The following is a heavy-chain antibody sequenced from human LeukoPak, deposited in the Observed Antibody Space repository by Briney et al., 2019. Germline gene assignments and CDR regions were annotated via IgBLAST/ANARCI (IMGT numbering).Heavy chain of an antibody. J-gene: IGHJ4*02. CDR1: GYTFTSYD. Sequence: ASVKVSCKASGYTFTSYDFNWLRQATGQGLEWMGWMNPNSGNTGYAQKFQGRVTMTRNTSISTAYMEVSSLRSEDTAVYYCARGAPQEYCSGGSCPYFDYWGQGTLVTVSS. D-gene: IGHD2-15*01. CDR3: ARGAPQEYCSGGSCPYFDY. V-gene: IGHV1-8*01. CDR2: MNPNSGNT.